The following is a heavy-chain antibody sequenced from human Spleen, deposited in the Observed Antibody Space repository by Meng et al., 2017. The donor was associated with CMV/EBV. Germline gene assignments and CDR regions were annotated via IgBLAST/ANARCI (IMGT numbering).Heavy chain of an antibody. J-gene: IGHJ4*02. V-gene: IGHV3-30-3*01. Sequence: GESLKISCAASGFTVSTYWMTWVRQAPGKGLEWVAVISYDGSNKYYADSVKGRFTISRDNSKSTLYLQMNSLRGEDTAIYYCARGPAYYDFWSGTDWGQGTLVTVSS. CDR1: GFTVSTYW. CDR3: ARGPAYYDFWSGTD. CDR2: ISYDGSNK. D-gene: IGHD3-3*01.